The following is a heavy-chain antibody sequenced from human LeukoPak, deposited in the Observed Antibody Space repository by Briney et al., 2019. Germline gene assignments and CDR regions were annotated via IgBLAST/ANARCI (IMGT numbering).Heavy chain of an antibody. CDR3: AKSEMVRGFIGGHYFDY. V-gene: IGHV3-53*05. J-gene: IGHJ4*02. D-gene: IGHD3-10*01. Sequence: GGSLRLSCAASGFTVSGNYMSWVRQSPQKGLEWVSLIYSGTKTYYADSVTGRFTISRDNSKNTLYLQMNSLRAEDTAVYYCAKSEMVRGFIGGHYFDYWGQGALVTISS. CDR2: IYSGTKT. CDR1: GFTVSGNY.